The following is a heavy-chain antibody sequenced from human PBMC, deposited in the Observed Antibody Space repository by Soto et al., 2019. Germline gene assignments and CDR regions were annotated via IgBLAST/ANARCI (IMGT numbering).Heavy chain of an antibody. CDR3: AKNEYHYYGSGSYASYAFDI. Sequence: PGGSLRLSCRTSGFRFSSYGMHWVRQAPGKGLEWVAVISYDESSKYYADAVKGRFTISRDNSKNTLYLQMSSLRAEDTAVYYCAKNEYHYYGSGSYASYAFDIWGQGTMVTVSS. D-gene: IGHD3-10*01. J-gene: IGHJ3*02. CDR2: ISYDESSK. CDR1: GFRFSSYG. V-gene: IGHV3-30*18.